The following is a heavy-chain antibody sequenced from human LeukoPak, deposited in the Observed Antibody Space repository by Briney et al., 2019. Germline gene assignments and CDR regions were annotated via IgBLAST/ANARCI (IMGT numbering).Heavy chain of an antibody. Sequence: ASVKVSCRSSGYTFTNYVLHSVRQAPGQNLGWMGWVNTCTGNTKSSQNLQDRVTFTMDTSATTAYMELGSLRSEDTAGYYCTRLYSSGWRYDAFQIWGQGTMVTVSS. CDR1: GYTFTNYV. CDR2: VNTCTGNT. D-gene: IGHD6-19*01. V-gene: IGHV1-3*04. J-gene: IGHJ3*02. CDR3: TRLYSSGWRYDAFQI.